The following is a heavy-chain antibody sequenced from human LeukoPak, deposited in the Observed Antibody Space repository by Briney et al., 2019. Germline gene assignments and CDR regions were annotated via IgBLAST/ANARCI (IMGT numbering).Heavy chain of an antibody. CDR3: ARDSVVGATWYYFDY. V-gene: IGHV1-46*01. Sequence: ASVKVSCKASGYTFTSYGISWVRQAPGQGLEWMGIINPSGGSTSYAQKFQGRVTMTRDTSTSTVYMELSSLRSEDTAVYYCARDSVVGATWYYFDYWGQGTLVTVSS. D-gene: IGHD1-26*01. J-gene: IGHJ4*02. CDR2: INPSGGST. CDR1: GYTFTSYG.